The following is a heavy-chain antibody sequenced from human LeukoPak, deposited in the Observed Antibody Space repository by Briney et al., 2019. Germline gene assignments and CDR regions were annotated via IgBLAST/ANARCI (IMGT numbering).Heavy chain of an antibody. D-gene: IGHD1-26*01. CDR3: AKATRSQSDYYYYYGLDV. CDR2: ISSSSSYI. CDR1: GFTFSSYS. J-gene: IGHJ6*02. V-gene: IGHV3-21*04. Sequence: PGGSLRLSCAASGFTFSSYSMNWVRQAPGKGLEWVSSISSSSSYIYYADSVKGRFTISRDNAKNSLYLQMNSLRAEDTAVYYCAKATRSQSDYYYYYGLDVWGQGTTVTVSS.